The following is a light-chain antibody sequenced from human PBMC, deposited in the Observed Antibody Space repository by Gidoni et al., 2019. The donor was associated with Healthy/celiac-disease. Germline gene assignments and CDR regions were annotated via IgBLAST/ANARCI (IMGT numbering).Light chain of an antibody. CDR2: DAS. CDR3: QLRSHWPGT. Sequence: ESVLTQSPATLSLSPGERATLSCRASQSVSSYLAWYQQKPGQAPRLLIYDASNRATGIPARFSGSGSATAFSLTISRLAPDAFAVYYCQLRSHWPGTFGQGTKVEIK. V-gene: IGKV3-11*01. J-gene: IGKJ1*01. CDR1: QSVSSY.